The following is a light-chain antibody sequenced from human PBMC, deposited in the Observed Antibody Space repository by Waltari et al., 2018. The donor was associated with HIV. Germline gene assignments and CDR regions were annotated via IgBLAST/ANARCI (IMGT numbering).Light chain of an antibody. J-gene: IGLJ1*01. CDR1: NIGNRD. CDR2: DDD. Sequence: SYVLTQPPSITVAPGKTAQITCGGNNIGNRDVPWYQQKPGKAPILVIYDDDDRPSGIPERFSGSNSDNTATLTINRVEVGDEADYYCQVWDSGSDHVFGSGTTVTVL. V-gene: IGLV3-21*01. CDR3: QVWDSGSDHV.